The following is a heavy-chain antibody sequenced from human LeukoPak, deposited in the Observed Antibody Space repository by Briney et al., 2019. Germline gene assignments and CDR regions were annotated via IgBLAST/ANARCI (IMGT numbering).Heavy chain of an antibody. V-gene: IGHV4-34*01. CDR3: ARGHLSRDSSGYY. J-gene: IGHJ4*02. Sequence: SETLSLTCAVYGGSFSGYYWSWIRQPPGKGLEWIGEINHSGSTNYNPSLKSRVTISVDTSKNQFSLKLSSVTAADTAVYYCARGHLSRDSSGYYWGQGTLVTVSS. CDR2: INHSGST. D-gene: IGHD3-22*01. CDR1: GGSFSGYY.